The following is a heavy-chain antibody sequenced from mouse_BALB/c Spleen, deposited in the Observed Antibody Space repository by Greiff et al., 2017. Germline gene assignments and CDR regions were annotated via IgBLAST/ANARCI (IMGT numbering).Heavy chain of an antibody. V-gene: IGHV5-17*02. CDR3: AREGGLRRGYYAMDY. CDR1: GFTFSSFG. J-gene: IGHJ4*01. D-gene: IGHD2-2*01. Sequence: EVKLVESGGGLVQPGGSLKLSCAASGFTFSSFGMHWVRQAPEKGLEWVAYISSGSSTIYYADTVKGRFTISRDNPKNTLFLQMTSLRSEDTAMYYCAREGGLRRGYYAMDYWGQGTSVTVSS. CDR2: ISSGSSTI.